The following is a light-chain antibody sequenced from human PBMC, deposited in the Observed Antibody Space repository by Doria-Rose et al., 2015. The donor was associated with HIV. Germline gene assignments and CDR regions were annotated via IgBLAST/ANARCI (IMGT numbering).Light chain of an antibody. CDR2: DAS. J-gene: IGKJ5*01. CDR3: QQYGTSRGT. V-gene: IGKV3-20*01. Sequence: EIVLTQSPGTLSLSPGERATLSCRASQRVKSNYLAWYQQKPGQAPRLLVYDASTRATGIPDRFSGSGSGTDSTLTISRLEPEDVAVYYCQQYGTSRGTFGQGTRLEIK. CDR1: QRVKSNY.